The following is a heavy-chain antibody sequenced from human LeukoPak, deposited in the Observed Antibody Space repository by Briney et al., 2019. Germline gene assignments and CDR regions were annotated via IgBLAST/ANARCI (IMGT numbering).Heavy chain of an antibody. CDR3: ARDNSVRDEAWWFNP. CDR1: GYTFTSNY. J-gene: IGHJ5*02. CDR2: ISPSGGST. Sequence: ASVKVSCKAFGYTFTSNYMHWVRQAPGQGPEWRGVISPSGGSTTYAQKLQGRVTLTRDMSTSTDYLELSSLRSEDTAVYYCARDNSVRDEAWWFNPWGQGTLVTVSS. D-gene: IGHD5-24*01. V-gene: IGHV1-46*04.